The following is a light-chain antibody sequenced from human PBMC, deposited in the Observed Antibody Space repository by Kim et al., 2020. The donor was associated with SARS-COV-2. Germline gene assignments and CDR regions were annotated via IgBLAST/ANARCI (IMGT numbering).Light chain of an antibody. CDR2: AVS. J-gene: IGKJ1*01. CDR3: IQATRWPWT. V-gene: IGKV2-30*01. Sequence: PASISCPSSQCLVYSNRNTSLNWFHQRPGQSPRRLIYAVSRRDSGVPDRFIGSGSGTDFTLNISRVEAEDVGFYYCIQATRWPWTFGQGTKVDIK. CDR1: QCLVYSNRNTS.